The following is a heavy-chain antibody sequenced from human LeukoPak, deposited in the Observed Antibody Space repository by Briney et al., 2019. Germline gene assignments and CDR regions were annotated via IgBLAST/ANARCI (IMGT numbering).Heavy chain of an antibody. CDR3: AKDKGLWFGDLLTFDH. Sequence: GGSLRLSCAASGFTFSSYAMSWVRQAPGKGLEWVSTISGSGGSTYYADSMKGRFTISRDNSKNTLYLQMNSLRAEDTAVYYCAKDKGLWFGDLLTFDHWGQGTLVTVSS. CDR2: ISGSGGST. CDR1: GFTFSSYA. J-gene: IGHJ4*02. V-gene: IGHV3-23*01. D-gene: IGHD3-10*01.